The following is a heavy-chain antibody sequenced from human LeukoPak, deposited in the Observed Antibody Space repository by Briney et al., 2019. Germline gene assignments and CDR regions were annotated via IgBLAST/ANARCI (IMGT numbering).Heavy chain of an antibody. D-gene: IGHD3-22*01. CDR3: ARTGVYYDSSGYGF. CDR2: IYYSGST. V-gene: IGHV4-39*01. CDR1: GGSISSSSYY. Sequence: SETLSLTCTVSGGSISSSSYYWGWIRQPPGKGLEWIGSIYYSGSTYYNPSLKSRVTISVDTSKNQFSLKLSSVTAADTAVYYCARTGVYYDSSGYGFWGQGTLVTVSS. J-gene: IGHJ4*02.